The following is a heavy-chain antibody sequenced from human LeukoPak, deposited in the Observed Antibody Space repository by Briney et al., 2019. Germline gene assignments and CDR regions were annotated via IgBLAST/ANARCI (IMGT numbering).Heavy chain of an antibody. CDR2: IYYSGST. J-gene: IGHJ5*02. CDR3: ARDMEVFGWFDP. Sequence: SETLSLTCTVSGGSISSGGYCWSWLRQHPGKGLEWIGYIYYSGSTYYNPSLKSRVTISVDTSKNQFSLKLSSVTAADTAVYYCARDMEVFGWFDPWGQGTLVTVSS. D-gene: IGHD1-1*01. CDR1: GGSISSGGYC. V-gene: IGHV4-31*03.